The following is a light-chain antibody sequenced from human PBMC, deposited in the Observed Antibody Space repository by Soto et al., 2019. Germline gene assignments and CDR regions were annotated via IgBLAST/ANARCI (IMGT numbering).Light chain of an antibody. Sequence: QSALTQPPSVSGSPGQSVTISCTGTSSDVGGYARVSWYQQPPGTAPKLMIYEVSHRPSGVPDRFSGSKSGNTASLTISGLQAEDEADYYCSSYTGSNTLIFGGGTKLTVL. CDR1: SSDVGGYAR. CDR3: SSYTGSNTLI. J-gene: IGLJ2*01. CDR2: EVS. V-gene: IGLV2-18*02.